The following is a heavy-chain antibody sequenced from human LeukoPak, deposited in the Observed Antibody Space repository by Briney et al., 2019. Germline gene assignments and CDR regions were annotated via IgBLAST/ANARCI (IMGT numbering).Heavy chain of an antibody. D-gene: IGHD3-3*01. CDR3: ARSVDFWSGSDY. J-gene: IGHJ4*02. CDR2: VIPIFGTA. Sequence: SVKVSCKASGYTFTSYAISWVRQAPGQGLEWMGGVIPIFGTANYAQKFQGRVTITTDESTSTAYMELSSLRSEDTAVYYCARSVDFWSGSDYWGQGTLVTVSS. CDR1: GYTFTSYA. V-gene: IGHV1-69*05.